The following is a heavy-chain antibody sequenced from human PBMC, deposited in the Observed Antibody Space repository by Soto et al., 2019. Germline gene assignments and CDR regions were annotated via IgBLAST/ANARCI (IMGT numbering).Heavy chain of an antibody. J-gene: IGHJ4*02. V-gene: IGHV4-4*07. D-gene: IGHD3-3*01. CDR1: GGSISSYY. CDR3: ACFVTIFGVADYDY. Sequence: PSETLSLTCTVSGGSISSYYWSWIRQPAGKGLEWIGRIYTSGSTNYNPSLKSRVTISVDKSKNQFSLKLSSVTAADTAVYYCACFVTIFGVADYDYWGQGTLVTVSS. CDR2: IYTSGST.